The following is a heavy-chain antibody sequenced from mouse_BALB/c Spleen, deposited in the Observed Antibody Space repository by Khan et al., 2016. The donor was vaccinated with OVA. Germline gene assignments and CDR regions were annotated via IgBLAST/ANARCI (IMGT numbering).Heavy chain of an antibody. CDR1: GYTFTNYG. J-gene: IGHJ4*01. D-gene: IGHD2-14*01. Sequence: QIQLVQSGPELKKPGETVKISCKASGYTFTNYGMNWVKQAPGKGLKWMGWINTNTGEPTYADDFKGRFAFSLESSASTAYLQINNLNTEDAAKYCCAGMGYSGTMDYWGQGTSVTVSS. CDR3: AGMGYSGTMDY. CDR2: INTNTGEP. V-gene: IGHV9-3-1*01.